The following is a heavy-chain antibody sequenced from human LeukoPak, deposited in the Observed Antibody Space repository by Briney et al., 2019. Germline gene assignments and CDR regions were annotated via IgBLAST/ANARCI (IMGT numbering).Heavy chain of an antibody. V-gene: IGHV4-39*07. Sequence: RASETLSLTCTVSGGSISSSSYYWGWIRQPPGKGLEWIGSIYYSGSAYYNPSLKSRVTISVDTSKNQFSLKLMSVTAADTAVYYCARDHVQYGDYVGWFDPWGQGTLVTVSS. CDR2: IYYSGSA. CDR3: ARDHVQYGDYVGWFDP. D-gene: IGHD4-17*01. J-gene: IGHJ5*02. CDR1: GGSISSSSYY.